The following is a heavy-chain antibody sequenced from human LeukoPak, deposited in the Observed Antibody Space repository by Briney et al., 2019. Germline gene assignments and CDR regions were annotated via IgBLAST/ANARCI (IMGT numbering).Heavy chain of an antibody. V-gene: IGHV4-34*01. J-gene: IGHJ5*02. CDR2: INHSGST. Sequence: SETLSLTCAVYGGSFSGYYWSWIRQPPGKGLEWIGEINHSGSTNYNPSLKSQVTISVDTSKNQFSLKLSSVTAADTAVYYCARRNGSGSYYNWFDPWGQGTLVTVSS. CDR3: ARRNGSGSYYNWFDP. D-gene: IGHD3-10*01. CDR1: GGSFSGYY.